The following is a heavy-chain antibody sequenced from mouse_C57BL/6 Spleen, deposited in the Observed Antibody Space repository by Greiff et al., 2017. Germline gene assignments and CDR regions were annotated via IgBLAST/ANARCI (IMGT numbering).Heavy chain of an antibody. V-gene: IGHV5-17*01. Sequence: DVKLVESGGGLVKPGGSLKLSCAASGFTFSDYGMHWVRQAPEKGLEWVAYISSGSSTIYYADTVKGRFTISRDNAKNTLFLQMTSLRSEDTAMYYCARCSKYAMDYWGQGTSVTVSS. CDR2: ISSGSSTI. CDR1: GFTFSDYG. J-gene: IGHJ4*01. CDR3: ARCSKYAMDY. D-gene: IGHD1-1*01.